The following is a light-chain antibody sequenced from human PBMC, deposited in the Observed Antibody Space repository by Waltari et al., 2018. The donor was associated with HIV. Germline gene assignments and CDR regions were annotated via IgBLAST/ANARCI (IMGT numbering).Light chain of an antibody. CDR3: QVWDRSYKEAV. J-gene: IGLJ2*01. CDR1: NIGRNR. V-gene: IGLV3-21*02. Sequence: SYVLTQAPSLSVAPGQTATISCGNIGRNRVPWYRQKPGRAPLLVVLDDVDRSSGIPARFSGARSGERATLTIRGVEAGDEADYYCQVWDRSYKEAVFGGGT. CDR2: DDV.